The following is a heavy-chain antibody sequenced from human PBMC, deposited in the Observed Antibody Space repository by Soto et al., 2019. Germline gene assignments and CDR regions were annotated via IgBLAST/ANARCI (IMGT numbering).Heavy chain of an antibody. CDR2: IKQDGSEK. Sequence: PGGSLRLSCAASGFTFSSYWMSWVRKAPGKGLEWVANIKQDGSEKYYVDSVKGRFTISRDNAKNSLYLQMNSLRAEDTAVYYCARKGYSSGWSLNYFDYWGQGTLVTVSS. CDR1: GFTFSSYW. J-gene: IGHJ4*02. CDR3: ARKGYSSGWSLNYFDY. V-gene: IGHV3-7*05. D-gene: IGHD6-19*01.